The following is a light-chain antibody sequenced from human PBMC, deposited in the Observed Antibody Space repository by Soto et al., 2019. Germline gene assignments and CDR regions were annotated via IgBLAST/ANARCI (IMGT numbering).Light chain of an antibody. CDR3: HQYSSSPLT. Sequence: ENVLTQTPDTLSLSLGETATLSCRASQIVAYSHLAWYQRKPGQAPRLLISVASSRAIGIPDRFSGSGSGTDFTLTISKLAPEDSAMYYCHQYSSSPLTFGQGTKVEI. CDR1: QIVAYSH. V-gene: IGKV3-20*01. J-gene: IGKJ1*01. CDR2: VAS.